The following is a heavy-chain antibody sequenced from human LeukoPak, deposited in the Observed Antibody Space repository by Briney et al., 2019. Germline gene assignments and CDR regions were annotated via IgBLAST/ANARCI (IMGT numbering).Heavy chain of an antibody. J-gene: IGHJ6*03. CDR1: GFTFSSYA. CDR3: AKDQGSTVTTHMDV. CDR2: ISGSGGST. V-gene: IGHV3-23*01. D-gene: IGHD4-11*01. Sequence: PGGSLRLSCAASGFTFSSYAMSWVRQAPGKGLEWVSAISGSGGSTYYADSVKGRFTISRDNSKSTLYLQMNSLRAEDTAVYYCAKDQGSTVTTHMDVWGKGTTVTVSS.